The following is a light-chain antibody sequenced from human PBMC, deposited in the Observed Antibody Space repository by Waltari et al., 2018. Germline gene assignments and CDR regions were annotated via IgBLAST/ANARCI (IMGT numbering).Light chain of an antibody. V-gene: IGLV2-18*02. J-gene: IGLJ2*01. Sequence: QSALTQPPSVSGSPGQSVTISCTGTNSDVGLYDRVSWYQQFPGTAPKLIIYEVINRPPGVPDRFSGSKSGNTASLTIAGLQPEDAAVYYCCSYTPGNNVIFGGGTKVTVL. CDR1: NSDVGLYDR. CDR2: EVI. CDR3: CSYTPGNNVI.